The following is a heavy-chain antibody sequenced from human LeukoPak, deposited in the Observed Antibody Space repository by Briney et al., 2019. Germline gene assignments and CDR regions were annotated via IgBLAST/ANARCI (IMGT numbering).Heavy chain of an antibody. CDR2: ISWNSGSI. J-gene: IGHJ4*02. CDR1: GFTFDDYA. D-gene: IGHD3-10*01. CDR3: AIIDLWFGEFTFDY. V-gene: IGHV3-9*01. Sequence: PGGSLRLSCAASGFTFDDYAMHWVRQAPGKGLEWVSGISWNSGSIGYADSVKGRFTISRDNAKNSLYLQMNSLRAEDTAVYYCAIIDLWFGEFTFDYWGQGTLVTVSS.